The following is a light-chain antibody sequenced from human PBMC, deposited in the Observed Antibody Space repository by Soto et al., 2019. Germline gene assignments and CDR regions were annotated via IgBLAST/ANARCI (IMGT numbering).Light chain of an antibody. CDR1: QSISSY. CDR3: QQSYSTHFT. CDR2: AAS. J-gene: IGKJ3*01. Sequence: DIQMTQSPSSLSASEGDRVTITCRASQSISSYLNWYQQKPGKAPKLLIYAASSLQSGVPSRFSGSGSGTDFTLTISSLQPEDFATYYCQQSYSTHFTFGPGTKVDIK. V-gene: IGKV1-39*01.